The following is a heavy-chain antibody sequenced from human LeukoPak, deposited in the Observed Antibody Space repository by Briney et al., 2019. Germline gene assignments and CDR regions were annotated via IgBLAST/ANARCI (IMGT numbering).Heavy chain of an antibody. CDR3: ARSHYYDSSGYYYNFDY. Sequence: PSETLSLTCTVSGGSISSYYWSWIRQPPGKGLEWIGEINHSGSTNYNPSLKSRVTISVDTSKNQFSLKLSSVTAADTAVYYCARSHYYDSSGYYYNFDYWGQGTLVTVSS. CDR1: GGSISSYY. V-gene: IGHV4-34*01. CDR2: INHSGST. D-gene: IGHD3-22*01. J-gene: IGHJ4*02.